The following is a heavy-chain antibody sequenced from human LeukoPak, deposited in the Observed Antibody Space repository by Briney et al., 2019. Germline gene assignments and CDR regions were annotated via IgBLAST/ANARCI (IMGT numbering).Heavy chain of an antibody. CDR1: GFTFSSYG. Sequence: GGSLRLSCAASGFTFSSYGMHWVRQAPGKGLEWVAVIWHDGDYKYYADSVKGRFTISRDNSNNTLCMQMNSLTAEDTAVYYCARAYGSRWGSYYYGMDVWGQGTTVAVSS. V-gene: IGHV3-33*01. J-gene: IGHJ6*02. CDR2: IWHDGDYK. D-gene: IGHD2-21*01. CDR3: ARAYGSRWGSYYYGMDV.